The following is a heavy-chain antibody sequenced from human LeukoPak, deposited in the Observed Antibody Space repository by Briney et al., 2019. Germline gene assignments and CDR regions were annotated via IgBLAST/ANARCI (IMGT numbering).Heavy chain of an antibody. CDR2: IYYSGST. CDR1: GGSISSYY. Sequence: SETLSLTCTVSGGSISSYYWSWIRRPPGKGLEWIGYIYYSGSTNYNPSLKSRVTISVDTSKNQFSLKLSSVTAADTAVYYCARTLYDSSGHIDYWGQGTLVTVSS. D-gene: IGHD3-22*01. V-gene: IGHV4-59*01. J-gene: IGHJ4*02. CDR3: ARTLYDSSGHIDY.